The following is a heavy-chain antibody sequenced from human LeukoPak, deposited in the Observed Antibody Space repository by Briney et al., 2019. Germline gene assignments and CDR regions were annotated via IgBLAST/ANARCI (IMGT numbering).Heavy chain of an antibody. CDR3: ARESSSSYPY. CDR2: INSDGNIT. CDR1: GFTFSSYW. J-gene: IGHJ4*02. V-gene: IGHV3-74*01. Sequence: GGSLRLSCAASGFTFSSYWMHWVRQAPGKGLMWVSRINSDGNITNYADSMKGRFTISRDNAKNTLSLQMNSLRAEDTAMYYCARESSSSYPYWGQGTLVTVSS. D-gene: IGHD6-13*01.